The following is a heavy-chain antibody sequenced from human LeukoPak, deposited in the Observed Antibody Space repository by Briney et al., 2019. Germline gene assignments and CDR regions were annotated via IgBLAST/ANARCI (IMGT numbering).Heavy chain of an antibody. V-gene: IGHV3-7*02. Sequence: GGSLRLSCSASGFIFSNYWMTWVRQAPGKGLEWVANIKQDGSEKYYADSVKGRFTISRDNAKKSLYLQMNSLRAKDTAVYYCAKAEGGYYYYGMDVWGQGTTVTVSS. J-gene: IGHJ6*02. CDR3: AKAEGGYYYYGMDV. CDR1: GFIFSNYW. D-gene: IGHD1-14*01. CDR2: IKQDGSEK.